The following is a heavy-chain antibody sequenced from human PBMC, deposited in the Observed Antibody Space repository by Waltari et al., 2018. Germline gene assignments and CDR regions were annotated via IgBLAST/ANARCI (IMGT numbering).Heavy chain of an antibody. CDR2: IKRISDGGIT. D-gene: IGHD3-10*01. CDR3: TTMAFA. V-gene: IGHV3-15*01. CDR1: GFYFSEAW. J-gene: IGHJ5*02. Sequence: EVHLVESGGGLVEPGGSLRLSCAASGFYFSEAWMNWVRQAPGKGLEWVGRIKRISDGGITNYAAPVNGRFTISRDDSKNTVCLQMNSLKIEDTAVYYCTTMAFAWGQGTLVTVSS.